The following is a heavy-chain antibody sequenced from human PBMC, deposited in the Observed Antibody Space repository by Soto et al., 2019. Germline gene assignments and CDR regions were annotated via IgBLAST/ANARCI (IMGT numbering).Heavy chain of an antibody. CDR3: VRRAGGAVVWYYDL. CDR1: GFIFNNYA. CDR2: VSGRGGSG. J-gene: IGHJ2*01. Sequence: EVQLLESGGGFVQRGGSLRLSCAASGFIFNNYAMTWVRQAPGKGLEGVARVSGRGGSGYYADSVKGRLTVSRDNSNNTLYLQMTNCRGEGTAAYFCVRRAGGAVVWYYDLWGRGSLVNVFS. V-gene: IGHV3-23*01. D-gene: IGHD2-21*01.